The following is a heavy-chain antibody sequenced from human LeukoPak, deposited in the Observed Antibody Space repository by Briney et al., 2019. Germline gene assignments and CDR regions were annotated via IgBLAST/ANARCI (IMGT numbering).Heavy chain of an antibody. CDR1: GGTFSSYA. J-gene: IGHJ5*02. Sequence: SVKVSCKASGGTFSSYAISWVRQAPGQGLEWMGGIIPIFGTANYAQKFQGRVTITTDESTSTAYMELSSLRSEDTAVYYCARGCSSTSCYFRRSEIKYNWFDPWGQGTLVTVSS. CDR2: IIPIFGTA. V-gene: IGHV1-69*05. CDR3: ARGCSSTSCYFRRSEIKYNWFDP. D-gene: IGHD2-2*01.